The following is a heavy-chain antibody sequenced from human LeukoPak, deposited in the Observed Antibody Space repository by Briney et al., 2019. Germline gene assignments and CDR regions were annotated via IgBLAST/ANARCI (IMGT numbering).Heavy chain of an antibody. CDR2: INHSGST. CDR3: ARGKYSGSYSGGNGYYFDS. Sequence: KTSETLSLTCAVYGGSFSGYYWSWIRQPPGKGLDWIGEINHSGSTKYNPYLKRRVTISADTSKNQFSLKLTSVTAADTAVYYCARGKYSGSYSGGNGYYFDSWGRGTLVTVFS. V-gene: IGHV4-34*01. J-gene: IGHJ4*02. CDR1: GGSFSGYY. D-gene: IGHD1-26*01.